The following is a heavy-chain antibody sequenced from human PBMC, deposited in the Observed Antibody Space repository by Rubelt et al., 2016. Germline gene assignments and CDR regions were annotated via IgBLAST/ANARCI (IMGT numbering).Heavy chain of an antibody. V-gene: IGHV3-48*01. CDR2: IGRSTRM. D-gene: IGHD1-1*01. CDR3: ASVSGTYY. J-gene: IGHJ4*02. CDR1: S. Sequence: SLNWVRQAPGKGLEWVSYIGRSTRMLYADSVKGRLTISRHNSRNTLYLQMNSLRAEDTAVYYCASVSGTYYWGQGTLVTVSS.